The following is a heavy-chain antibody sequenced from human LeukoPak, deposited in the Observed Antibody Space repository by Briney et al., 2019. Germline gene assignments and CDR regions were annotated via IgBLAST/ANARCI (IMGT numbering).Heavy chain of an antibody. Sequence: SETLSLTCTVSGGSISTSSYYWGWIRQPPGKGLEWIGNTYHSGSTYNNPSLMSRVTISVDTSKNQFSLKLTSVTAADTAVYYCARRGSGSSLWFFDYSGQGSLVTVAS. CDR3: ARRGSGSSLWFFDY. V-gene: IGHV4-39*01. D-gene: IGHD1-26*01. CDR2: TYHSGST. J-gene: IGHJ4*02. CDR1: GGSISTSSYY.